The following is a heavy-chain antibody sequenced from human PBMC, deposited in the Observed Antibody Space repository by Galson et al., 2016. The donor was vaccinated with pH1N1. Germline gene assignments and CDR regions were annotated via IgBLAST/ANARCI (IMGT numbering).Heavy chain of an antibody. Sequence: SVKVSCKASGGTFTSYTITWVRQAPGQGLEWMGRMIPILGLSNYAQKFQGRVTITADKSRSTDYMELSSLKSEGTAVYFCARARGHAAMDPFDFWGQGTLVTVSS. D-gene: IGHD5-18*01. V-gene: IGHV1-69*02. CDR3: ARARGHAAMDPFDF. CDR2: MIPILGLS. CDR1: GGTFTSYT. J-gene: IGHJ4*02.